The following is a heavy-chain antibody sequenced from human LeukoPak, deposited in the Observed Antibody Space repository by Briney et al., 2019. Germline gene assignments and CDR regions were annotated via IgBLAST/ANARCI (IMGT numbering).Heavy chain of an antibody. Sequence: QTGGSLRLSCAASGFTFSAYSMNWVRQAPGKGLEWVSYISSSGSTIYYAESVKGRLTISRDNAKNSLYLQMNSLRAEDTAVYYCAELGITMIGGVWGKGTTVTMSS. CDR1: GFTFSAYS. J-gene: IGHJ6*04. CDR3: AELGITMIGGV. D-gene: IGHD3-10*02. CDR2: ISSSGSTI. V-gene: IGHV3-48*04.